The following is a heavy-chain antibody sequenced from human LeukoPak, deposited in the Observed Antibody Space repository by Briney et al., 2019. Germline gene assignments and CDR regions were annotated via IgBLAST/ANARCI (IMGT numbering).Heavy chain of an antibody. Sequence: SQTLSLTCTVSGGSISTGRYYWSWIRQPAGKGLEWIGRIYTSESINYNPSLQSRVTLSLDESKNEFSLKLSSVTAADTAVYYCARGVGGFLEWSPYYYMDVWGKGTTVTVSS. CDR2: IYTSESI. V-gene: IGHV4-61*02. CDR1: GGSISTGRYY. D-gene: IGHD3-3*01. J-gene: IGHJ6*03. CDR3: ARGVGGFLEWSPYYYMDV.